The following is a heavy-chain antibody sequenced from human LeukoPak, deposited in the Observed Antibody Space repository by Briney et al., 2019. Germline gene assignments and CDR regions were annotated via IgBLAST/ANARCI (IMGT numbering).Heavy chain of an antibody. D-gene: IGHD1-26*01. CDR3: ARGTGSYYSLGY. CDR1: GFTFSSYW. V-gene: IGHV3-74*01. J-gene: IGHJ4*02. CDR2: IISDGSST. Sequence: PGGSLRLSCAASGFTFSSYWMHWVRQAPGKGLVWVSRIISDGSSTSYADSVKGRFTISRDNAKNTLYLQMDSLRAEDTAMYYCARGTGSYYSLGYWGQGTLVTVSS.